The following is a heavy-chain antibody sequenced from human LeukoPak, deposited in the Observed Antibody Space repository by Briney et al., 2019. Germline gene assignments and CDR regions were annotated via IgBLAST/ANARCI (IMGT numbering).Heavy chain of an antibody. Sequence: GGSLRLSCAASGFTFSSYSMNWVRQAPGKGLEWVSYISSSSSTIYYADSVKGPFTISRDNAKNSLYLQMNSLRAEDTAVYYCARDFHYYDSSGDYYYYGMDVWGQGTTVTVSS. CDR2: ISSSSSTI. D-gene: IGHD3-22*01. J-gene: IGHJ6*02. CDR1: GFTFSSYS. CDR3: ARDFHYYDSSGDYYYYGMDV. V-gene: IGHV3-48*01.